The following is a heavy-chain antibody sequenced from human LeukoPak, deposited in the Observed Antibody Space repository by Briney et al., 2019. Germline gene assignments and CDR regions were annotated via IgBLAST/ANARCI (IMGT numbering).Heavy chain of an antibody. CDR1: GFTVSSNY. D-gene: IGHD5-12*01. CDR2: IYSGGST. V-gene: IGHV3-53*01. J-gene: IGHJ6*02. CDR3: ARVPPRGYSGYESQDSGWYLDYHYGMDV. Sequence: PGGSLRLSCAASGFTVSSNYMSWVRQAPGKGLEWVSVIYSGGSTYYADSVKGRFTISRDNSKNTLYLQMNSLRAEHTAVYYCARVPPRGYSGYESQDSGWYLDYHYGMDVWGQGTTVTVSS.